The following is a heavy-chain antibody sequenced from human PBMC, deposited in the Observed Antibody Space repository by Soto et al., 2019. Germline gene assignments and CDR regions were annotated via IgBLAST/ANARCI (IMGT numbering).Heavy chain of an antibody. Sequence: SETLSLTCTVSGGAISSYYWSWIRQPPGKGLEWIGYIYYSGSTNYNPSLKSRVTISVDTSENQFSLKLSSVTAADTAVYYCARDRGTGTTRWFDPWGQGTLVTVSS. CDR1: GGAISSYY. J-gene: IGHJ5*02. V-gene: IGHV4-59*01. CDR2: IYYSGST. CDR3: ARDRGTGTTRWFDP. D-gene: IGHD1-1*01.